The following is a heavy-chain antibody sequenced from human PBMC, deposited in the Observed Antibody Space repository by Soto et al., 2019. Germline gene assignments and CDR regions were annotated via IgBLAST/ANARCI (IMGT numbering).Heavy chain of an antibody. V-gene: IGHV3-33*01. D-gene: IGHD3-10*01. CDR3: ARGGRPYYYGSGSSNDAFDI. CDR2: IWYDGSNK. Sequence: GGSLRLSCAASGFTFSSYGMHWVRQAPGKGLEWVAVIWYDGSNKYYADSVEGRFTISRDNSKNTLYLQMNSLRAEDTAVYYCARGGRPYYYGSGSSNDAFDIWGQGTMVTVSS. CDR1: GFTFSSYG. J-gene: IGHJ3*02.